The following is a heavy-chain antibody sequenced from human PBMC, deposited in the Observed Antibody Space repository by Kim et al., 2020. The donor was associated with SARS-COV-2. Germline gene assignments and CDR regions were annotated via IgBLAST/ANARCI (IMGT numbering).Heavy chain of an antibody. CDR3: ASPVSGSYNAFHI. CDR2: INSDGSST. CDR1: GFTFSSYW. D-gene: IGHD1-26*01. Sequence: GGSLRLSCAASGFTFSSYWMHWVRQAPGKGLVWVSRINSDGSSTSYADSVKGRFTISRDNAKNTLYLQMNSLRAEDTAVYYCASPVSGSYNAFHIWGKGTLFTVSS. V-gene: IGHV3-74*01. J-gene: IGHJ3*02.